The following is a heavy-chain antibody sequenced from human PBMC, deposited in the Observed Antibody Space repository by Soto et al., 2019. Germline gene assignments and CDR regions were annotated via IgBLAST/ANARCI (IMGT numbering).Heavy chain of an antibody. CDR3: AKDTYYYYSSGYFLDY. V-gene: IGHV3-30*18. CDR2: ISYDGSNK. J-gene: IGHJ4*02. CDR1: GFTFSSYG. D-gene: IGHD3-22*01. Sequence: QVQLVESGGGVVQPGRSLRLSCAASGFTFSSYGMHWVRQAPGKGLEWVAVISYDGSNKYYADSVKGRFTNSRDNSKNTLYQQMNSLRAADTAVYYCAKDTYYYYSSGYFLDYWGQGTLVTVSS.